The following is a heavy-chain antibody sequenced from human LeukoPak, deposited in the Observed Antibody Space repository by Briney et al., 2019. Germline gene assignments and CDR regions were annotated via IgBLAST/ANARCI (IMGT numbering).Heavy chain of an antibody. CDR2: IIPIFGTA. CDR1: GGTFSSYA. D-gene: IGHD5-18*01. CDR3: ARGAAMVKTLYYMDV. Sequence: GASVKVSCKASGGTFSSYAISWVRQAPGQGLEWMGGIIPIFGTANYAQKFQGRVTITADESTSTAYMELSSLRSEDTAVYYCARGAAMVKTLYYMDVWGKGTTATVSS. J-gene: IGHJ6*03. V-gene: IGHV1-69*13.